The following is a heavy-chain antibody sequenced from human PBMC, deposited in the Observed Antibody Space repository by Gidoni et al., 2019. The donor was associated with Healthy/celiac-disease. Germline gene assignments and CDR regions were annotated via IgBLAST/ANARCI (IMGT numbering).Heavy chain of an antibody. CDR1: GFPFSRYA. D-gene: IGHD6-13*01. CDR2: ISYDGSNK. Sequence: QVQLVESGGGVVQPGRSLRLSCAASGFPFSRYAMHWVRQAPGKGLEWVAVISYDGSNKYYADSVKGRFTISRDNSKNTLYLQMNSLRAEDTAVYYCARDRQQLVLYGAFDIWGQGTMVTVSS. CDR3: ARDRQQLVLYGAFDI. V-gene: IGHV3-30-3*01. J-gene: IGHJ3*02.